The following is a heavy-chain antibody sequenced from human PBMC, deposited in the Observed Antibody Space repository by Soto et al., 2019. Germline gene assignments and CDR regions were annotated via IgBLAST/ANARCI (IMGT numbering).Heavy chain of an antibody. Sequence: IRQHPGKGLEWIGHVYGSVYTYYSRSRRSRVTISADMSKKQFALNLRSVTAADTAVYYCFFFQAEDDIRDSVPVSAFLLNRSSDL. J-gene: IGHJ2*01. CDR3: FFFQAEDDIRDSVPVSAFLLNRSSDL. CDR2: VYGSVYT. D-gene: IGHD3-9*01. V-gene: IGHV4-31*02.